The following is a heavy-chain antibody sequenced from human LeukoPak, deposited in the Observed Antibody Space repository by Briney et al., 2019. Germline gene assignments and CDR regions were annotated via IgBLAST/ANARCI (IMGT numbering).Heavy chain of an antibody. CDR2: INHSGST. D-gene: IGHD3-9*01. V-gene: IGHV4-34*01. Sequence: PSETLSLTCAVYGGSFSGYYWSWIRQPPGKGLEWIGEINHSGSTNYNPSLKSRVTISVDTSKNQFSLKLSSVTAADTAVYYCARLTIRYFDWSPYYYYYMDVWGKGTTVTISS. CDR3: ARLTIRYFDWSPYYYYYMDV. CDR1: GGSFSGYY. J-gene: IGHJ6*03.